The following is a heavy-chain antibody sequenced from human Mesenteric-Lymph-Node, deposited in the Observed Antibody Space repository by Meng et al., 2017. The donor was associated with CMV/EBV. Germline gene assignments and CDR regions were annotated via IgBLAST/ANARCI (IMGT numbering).Heavy chain of an antibody. CDR2: IHHSETT. CDR3: ARQLDDFWSGYPLNS. CDR1: GCSISGGGYY. J-gene: IGHJ4*02. Sequence: SGCSISGGGYYWTRLRQGQGKAWEWIAYIHHSETTSHNPSLRSRVSISVDTSKNQFSLRLSSVTAADTAVYFCARQLDDFWSGYPLNSWGRGTLVTVSS. D-gene: IGHD3-3*01. V-gene: IGHV4-31*02.